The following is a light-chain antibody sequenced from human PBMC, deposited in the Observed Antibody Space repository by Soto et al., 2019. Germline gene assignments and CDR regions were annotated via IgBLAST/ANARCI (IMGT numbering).Light chain of an antibody. CDR2: AAS. V-gene: IGKV1-27*01. Sequence: DIQMTQSPSSLSASLGDRVTITCRASQGISHYLAWYQQKPGKVPKLLIYAASTLQSGVPSRFSGSGSGTDFTLTISNLQPEDVATYYCQKYNNAPRTFGQGTKVDI. J-gene: IGKJ1*01. CDR3: QKYNNAPRT. CDR1: QGISHY.